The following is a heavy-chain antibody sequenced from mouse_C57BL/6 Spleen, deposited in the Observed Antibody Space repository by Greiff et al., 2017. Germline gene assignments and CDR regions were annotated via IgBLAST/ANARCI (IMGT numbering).Heavy chain of an antibody. V-gene: IGHV1-54*01. J-gene: IGHJ4*01. D-gene: IGHD2-3*01. Sequence: QVQLQQSGAELVRPGTSVKVSCKASGYAFTNYLIEWVKQRPGQGLEWIGVINPGSGGTNYNEKFKGKATLTADKSSSTAYMQLSSLTSEDSAVYFCARSYDGYYEGDYYAMDYWGQGTSVTVSS. CDR3: ARSYDGYYEGDYYAMDY. CDR1: GYAFTNYL. CDR2: INPGSGGT.